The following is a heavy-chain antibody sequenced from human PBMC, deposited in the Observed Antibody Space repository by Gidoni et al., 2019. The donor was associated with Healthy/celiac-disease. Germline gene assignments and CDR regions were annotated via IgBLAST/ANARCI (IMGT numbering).Heavy chain of an antibody. V-gene: IGHV4-4*02. CDR3: ARVGSSSWQSIYWYFDL. J-gene: IGHJ2*01. CDR2: IYHSGST. CDR1: GGSSSSSNW. D-gene: IGHD6-13*01. Sequence: QVQLQESGPGLVQPSVTLSLTCAVSGGSSSSSNWWSWVRQPPGKGLEWIGEIYHSGSTNYNPSLKSRVTISVDKSKNQFSLKLSSVTAADTAVYYYARVGSSSWQSIYWYFDLWGRGTLVTVSS.